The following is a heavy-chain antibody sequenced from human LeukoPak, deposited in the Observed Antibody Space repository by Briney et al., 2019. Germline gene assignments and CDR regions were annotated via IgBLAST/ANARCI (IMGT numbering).Heavy chain of an antibody. J-gene: IGHJ4*02. CDR1: GYTFTSYY. CDR3: AREPYSSGGRMDFDY. Sequence: ASVKVSCKASGYTFTSYYMHWVRQAPGQGLEWMGIINPSGGSTSYAQKFQGRVTMTRDTSTSTVYMKLSSLRSEDTAVYYCAREPYSSGGRMDFDYWGQGTLVTVSS. V-gene: IGHV1-46*01. CDR2: INPSGGST. D-gene: IGHD6-19*01.